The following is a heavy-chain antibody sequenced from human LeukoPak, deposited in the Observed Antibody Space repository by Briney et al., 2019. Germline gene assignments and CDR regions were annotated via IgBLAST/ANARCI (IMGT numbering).Heavy chain of an antibody. CDR2: IYYSGST. Sequence: PSETLSLTCTVSGGSISSSSYYWGWIRPPPGKGLVWIGSIYYSGSTYYNPSLKSRVTISVDTSKNQFSLKLSSVAAADAAVYYCARGKAYFDWGQGTLVTVSS. V-gene: IGHV4-39*07. J-gene: IGHJ4*02. CDR1: GGSISSSSYY. CDR3: ARGKAYFD. D-gene: IGHD3-9*01.